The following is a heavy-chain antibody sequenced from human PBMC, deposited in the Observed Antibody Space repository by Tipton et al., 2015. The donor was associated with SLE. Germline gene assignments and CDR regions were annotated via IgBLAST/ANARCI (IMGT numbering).Heavy chain of an antibody. J-gene: IGHJ3*02. D-gene: IGHD1-26*01. CDR1: GFTFSSYA. CDR3: ARMGGPSDAFDI. Sequence: SLRLSCAASGFTFSSYAMSWVRQAPGKGLEWVSAISGSGGSTYYADSVKGRFTISRDNAKNSLYLQMNSLRAEDTALYHCARMGGPSDAFDIWGQGTMVTVSS. V-gene: IGHV3-23*01. CDR2: ISGSGGST.